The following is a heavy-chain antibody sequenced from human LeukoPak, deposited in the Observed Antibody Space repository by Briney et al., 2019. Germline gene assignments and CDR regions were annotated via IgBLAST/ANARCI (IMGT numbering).Heavy chain of an antibody. V-gene: IGHV3-43D*03. CDR1: GFTFDDYA. D-gene: IGHD2-15*01. Sequence: GGSPRLSCAASGFTFDDYAMHWVRQAPGKGLEWVSLISWDGGSTYYADSVKGRFTISRDNSKNSLYLQMNSLRAEDTALYYCAKADCSGGSCLFDYWGQGTLVTVSS. J-gene: IGHJ4*02. CDR3: AKADCSGGSCLFDY. CDR2: ISWDGGST.